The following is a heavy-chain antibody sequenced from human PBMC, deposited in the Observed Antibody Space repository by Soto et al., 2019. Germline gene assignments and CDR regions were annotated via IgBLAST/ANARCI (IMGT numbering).Heavy chain of an antibody. CDR2: ISGSGGST. J-gene: IGHJ6*02. V-gene: IGHV3-23*01. Sequence: PGGSLRLSCAASGFTFSSYAMSWVRQAPGKGLEWVSAISGSGGSTYYADSVKGRFTISRDNSKNTLYLQMNSLRAEDTAVYYCAKFSVVVLVPAAIRHYYGMDVWGQGTTVTVSS. CDR1: GFTFSSYA. CDR3: AKFSVVVLVPAAIRHYYGMDV. D-gene: IGHD2-2*01.